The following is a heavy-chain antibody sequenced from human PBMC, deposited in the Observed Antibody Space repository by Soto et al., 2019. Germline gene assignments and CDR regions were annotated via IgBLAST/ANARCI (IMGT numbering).Heavy chain of an antibody. J-gene: IGHJ4*02. CDR3: AREGEELGLRDY. D-gene: IGHD1-7*01. V-gene: IGHV1-69*08. CDR2: IIPILGIA. CDR1: GGTFSSYT. Sequence: QVPLVQSGAEVKKPGSSVKVSCKASGGTFSSYTISWVRQAPGQGLEWMGRIIPILGIANYAQKFQGRVTITADKSTSTAYMELSSLRSEDTAVYYCAREGEELGLRDYWGQGTLVTVSS.